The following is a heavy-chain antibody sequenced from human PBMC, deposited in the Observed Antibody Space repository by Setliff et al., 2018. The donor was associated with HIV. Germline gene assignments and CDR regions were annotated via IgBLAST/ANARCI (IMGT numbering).Heavy chain of an antibody. CDR3: ARGQFVSPGRPRHYMDV. Sequence: SETLSLTCAVYGGSFSGYYWNWVRQPPGKGLEWIGEINLIRRTNYNPSLKSRVSISLDTSKNQSSLKLTSVTAADTALYFCARGQFVSPGRPRHYMDVWGKGTSVTVSS. J-gene: IGHJ6*03. CDR2: INLIRRT. D-gene: IGHD6-6*01. V-gene: IGHV4-34*01. CDR1: GGSFSGYY.